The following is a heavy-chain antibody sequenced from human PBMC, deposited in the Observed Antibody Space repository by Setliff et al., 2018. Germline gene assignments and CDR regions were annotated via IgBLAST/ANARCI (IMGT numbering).Heavy chain of an antibody. J-gene: IGHJ4*02. D-gene: IGHD2-15*01. CDR3: ARTCSGSGCYAGLES. Sequence: ASVKVSCAASGFTLRSYWMSWVRQAPGKGLEWVANIKEDGSETYYGGSVKGRFTISRDNAKNSLYLQMNSLRPEDTAVYYCARTCSGSGCYAGLESWGQGTPVTV. CDR2: IKEDGSET. V-gene: IGHV3-7*01. CDR1: GFTLRSYW.